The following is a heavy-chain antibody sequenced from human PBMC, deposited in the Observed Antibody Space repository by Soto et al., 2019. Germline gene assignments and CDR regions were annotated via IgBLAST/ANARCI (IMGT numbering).Heavy chain of an antibody. CDR2: IRSKANSYAT. J-gene: IGHJ6*03. CDR1: GFTFSGSA. Sequence: GGSLRLSCAASGFTFSGSAMHWVRQASGKGLEWVGRIRSKANSYATAYAASVKGRFTISRDDSKNTLYLQMNSLKTEDTAVYYCTTPLQDNGVTGTTYYYYYYMDVWGKGTTVTVSS. V-gene: IGHV3-73*01. D-gene: IGHD1-7*01. CDR3: TTPLQDNGVTGTTYYYYYYMDV.